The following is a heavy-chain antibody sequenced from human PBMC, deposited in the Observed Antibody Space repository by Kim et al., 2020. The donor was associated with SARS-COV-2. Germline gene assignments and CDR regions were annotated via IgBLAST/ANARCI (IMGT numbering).Heavy chain of an antibody. CDR1: GGTFSSYA. CDR3: AREWFGELSSYYYGMDV. J-gene: IGHJ6*02. Sequence: SVKVSCKASGGTFSSYAISWVRQAPGQGLEWMGGIIPIFGTANYAQKFQGRVTITADESTSTAYMELSSLRSEDTAVYYCAREWFGELSSYYYGMDVWGQGTTVTVSS. D-gene: IGHD3-10*01. V-gene: IGHV1-69*13. CDR2: IIPIFGTA.